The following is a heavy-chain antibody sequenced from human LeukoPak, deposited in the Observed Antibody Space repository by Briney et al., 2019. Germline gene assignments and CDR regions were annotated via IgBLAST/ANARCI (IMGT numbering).Heavy chain of an antibody. J-gene: IGHJ5*02. CDR1: GGSISSGGYY. CDR3: ARARRVDGRGWFDP. D-gene: IGHD3-10*01. Sequence: SETLSLTCTVSGGSISSGGYYWSWIRQHPGKGLEWIGYIYYSGSTYYNPSLKSRVTISVDTSKNQFSLKLSSVTAADTAVYYCARARRVDGRGWFDPWGQGTLVTVSS. V-gene: IGHV4-31*03. CDR2: IYYSGST.